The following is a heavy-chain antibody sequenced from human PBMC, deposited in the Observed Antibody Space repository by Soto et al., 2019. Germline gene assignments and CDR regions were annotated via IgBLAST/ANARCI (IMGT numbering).Heavy chain of an antibody. CDR2: INHSGST. D-gene: IGHD2-21*02. Sequence: SETLSLTCAVYGGSFSGYYWSWIRQPPGKGLEWIGEINHSGSTNYNPSLKSRVTISVDTSKNQFSLKLSSVTAADTAVYYCARGKPGAAVVTAIPPFDYWGQGTLVTVSS. V-gene: IGHV4-34*01. CDR3: ARGKPGAAVVTAIPPFDY. CDR1: GGSFSGYY. J-gene: IGHJ4*02.